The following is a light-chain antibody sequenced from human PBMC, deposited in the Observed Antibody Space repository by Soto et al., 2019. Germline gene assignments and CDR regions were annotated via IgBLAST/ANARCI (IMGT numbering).Light chain of an antibody. CDR3: ISYTSSSIDYV. Sequence: QSVLTQPASVSGSPGQSITISCTGTSSDVGGYNYVSWYQQHPGKAPKLMIYEVSNRPSGVSNRFSGSKSGNTASLTISGLQAEDEADYYCISYTSSSIDYVFGTGTHVTVL. CDR2: EVS. V-gene: IGLV2-14*01. J-gene: IGLJ1*01. CDR1: SSDVGGYNY.